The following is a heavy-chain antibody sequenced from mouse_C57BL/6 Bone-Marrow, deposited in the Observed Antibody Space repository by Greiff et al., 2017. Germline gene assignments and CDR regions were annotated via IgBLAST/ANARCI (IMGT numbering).Heavy chain of an antibody. CDR3: ARLYYYGFFAY. J-gene: IGHJ3*01. CDR1: GFDFSRYW. CDR2: INPDSNTI. D-gene: IGHD1-1*01. Sequence: DVKLQESGGGLVQPGGSLKLSCAASGFDFSRYWMSWVRQAPGKGLEWIGEINPDSNTINYTPSLKDKFIISRDNAKNTLYLQMSKVRSEDTALYYCARLYYYGFFAYWGQGTLVTVSA. V-gene: IGHV4-1*02.